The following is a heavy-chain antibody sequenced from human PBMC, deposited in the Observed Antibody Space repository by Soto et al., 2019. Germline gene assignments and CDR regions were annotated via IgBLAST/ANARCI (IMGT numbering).Heavy chain of an antibody. D-gene: IGHD5-18*01. CDR3: ARDGGGVDTAMEDNWFDP. J-gene: IGHJ5*02. CDR1: GGSISSGGYY. CDR2: IYYSGST. Sequence: QVQLQESGPGLVKPSQTLSLTCTVSGGSISSGGYYWSWIRQHPGKGLEGIGYIYYSGSTYYNPSLKSRVTMSVDTAKNQFSLKLSSVTAADTAVYYCARDGGGVDTAMEDNWFDPWGQGTLVTVSS. V-gene: IGHV4-31*03.